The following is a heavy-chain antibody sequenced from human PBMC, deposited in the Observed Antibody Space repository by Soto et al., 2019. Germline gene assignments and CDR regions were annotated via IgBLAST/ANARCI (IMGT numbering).Heavy chain of an antibody. D-gene: IGHD3-10*01. J-gene: IGHJ5*02. CDR3: ARQDSGHWFDX. Sequence: SETLSLTCAVSGGSISSINWWSWVRQPPGKGMQWIREIYHSGSTNYNPSLKSRFTISGDKSKNQFSLNLSSVTAADTAVYCCARQDSGHWFDXGGQVTLVAVSX. CDR2: IYHSGST. V-gene: IGHV4-4*01. CDR1: GGSISSINW.